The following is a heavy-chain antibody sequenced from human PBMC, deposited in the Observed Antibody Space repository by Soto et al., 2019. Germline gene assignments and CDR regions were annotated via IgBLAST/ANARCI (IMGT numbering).Heavy chain of an antibody. CDR3: ARDWSNRWPSCAYGMDV. J-gene: IGHJ6*02. Sequence: QMQLVQSGAEVKKPGSSVKVSCKASGGSFSSYGITWVRQAPGQGLEWMGGIIPIFGTIDYAQKFQGRVTIIADISTSTAYMELGSLRSEDTAVYYCARDWSNRWPSCAYGMDVWGQGTTVTVSS. D-gene: IGHD2-15*01. V-gene: IGHV1-69*06. CDR2: IIPIFGTI. CDR1: GGSFSSYG.